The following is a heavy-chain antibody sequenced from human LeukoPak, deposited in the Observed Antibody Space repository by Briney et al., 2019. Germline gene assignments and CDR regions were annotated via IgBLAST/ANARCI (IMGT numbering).Heavy chain of an antibody. V-gene: IGHV3-7*01. D-gene: IGHD3-16*01. CDR1: GFTFTNYW. J-gene: IGHJ4*02. CDR3: ARGGSDSDY. Sequence: GGSLRLSCGVSGFTFTNYWMTWVRQAPGKGLEWVANIKEDGSERNYVDSVKGRFTISRDNAKNSLHLQMNSLRAGDTAVYYCARGGSDSDYWGQGTLVTVSS. CDR2: IKEDGSER.